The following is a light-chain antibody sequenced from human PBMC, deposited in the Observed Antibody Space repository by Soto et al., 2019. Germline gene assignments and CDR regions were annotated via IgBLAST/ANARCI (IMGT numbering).Light chain of an antibody. V-gene: IGKV1-39*01. Sequence: FQMTQSPSSLSASLGDRVTMTCRASQNINSYLNWYQQKPGKAPKLLIYAASSLQSGVPPRFSGSGSGTDFTLTISSLQPEDFATYYCQQSYDIPTFGQGTKVDIK. CDR1: QNINSY. CDR3: QQSYDIPT. J-gene: IGKJ1*01. CDR2: AAS.